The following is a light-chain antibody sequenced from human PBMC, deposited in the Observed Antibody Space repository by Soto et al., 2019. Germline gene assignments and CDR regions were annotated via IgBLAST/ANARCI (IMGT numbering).Light chain of an antibody. CDR1: GGSIASNY. J-gene: IGLJ2*01. Sequence: NFMLTQPHYVSESPGKTVTISCTGSGGSIASNYVQWFQQRPGSAPTTVIYEDDQRPSGVPDRFSGSIDSSSNSASLTISGLKTEDEADYYCQSSDIRNVVFGGGTKLTVL. CDR3: QSSDIRNVV. CDR2: EDD. V-gene: IGLV6-57*02.